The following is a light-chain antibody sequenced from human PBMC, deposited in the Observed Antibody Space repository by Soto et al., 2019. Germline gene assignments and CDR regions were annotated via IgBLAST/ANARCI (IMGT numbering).Light chain of an antibody. Sequence: QAVVTQEPSLTVSPGGTVTLTCGSNTGAVTSGHYPHWLQQRPGQAPRTLIYDTSNKQSWTSARFSGSLLGGKAALTLSGAQPEDEADYYCLLSYSGGNWVFGGGTKLTVL. V-gene: IGLV7-46*01. CDR2: DTS. CDR1: TGAVTSGHY. CDR3: LLSYSGGNWV. J-gene: IGLJ3*02.